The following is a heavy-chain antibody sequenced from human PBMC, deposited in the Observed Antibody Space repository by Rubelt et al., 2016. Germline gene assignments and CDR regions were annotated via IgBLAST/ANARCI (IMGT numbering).Heavy chain of an antibody. CDR2: ISAYNGNT. CDR3: ARESSSGWYIDY. D-gene: IGHD6-19*01. V-gene: IGHV1-18*01. J-gene: IGHJ4*02. Sequence: APGQGLEWIGWISAYNGNTNYAQKLQGRVTMTTDTSTSTAYMELSRLRSDDTAVFYCARESSSGWYIDYWGQGTLVTVSS.